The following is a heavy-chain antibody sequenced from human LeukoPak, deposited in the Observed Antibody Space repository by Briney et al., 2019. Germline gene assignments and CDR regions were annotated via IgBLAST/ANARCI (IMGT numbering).Heavy chain of an antibody. CDR3: ARDHDSSGYALVAFDI. CDR1: GYTFTNYG. CDR2: ICAYNGNT. Sequence: ASVNVSCKASGYTFTNYGISWVRQAPGQALEWMGWICAYNGNTNYRQNLQGRVTMTTDASTSTDYMELRSLRSDDTAVYYCARDHDSSGYALVAFDIWGQGTMVTVSS. D-gene: IGHD3-22*01. V-gene: IGHV1-18*01. J-gene: IGHJ3*02.